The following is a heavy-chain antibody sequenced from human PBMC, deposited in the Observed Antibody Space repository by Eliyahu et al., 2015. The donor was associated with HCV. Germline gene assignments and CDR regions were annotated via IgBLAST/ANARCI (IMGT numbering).Heavy chain of an antibody. CDR2: AHYRSNSYN. V-gene: IGHV6-1*01. CDR1: GDSVXSNSAA. CDR3: ARDRGLYSSSWYDY. D-gene: IGHD6-13*01. J-gene: IGHJ4*02. Sequence: QVQLQQSGPGLVKPSQTLSLTCAISGDSVXSNSAAWNWIRQSPSRGLEWAGKAHYRSNSYNDYAVSVKSRITINPDTSKNQFSLQLNSVTPEDTAVYYCARDRGLYSSSWYDYWGQGTLVTVSS.